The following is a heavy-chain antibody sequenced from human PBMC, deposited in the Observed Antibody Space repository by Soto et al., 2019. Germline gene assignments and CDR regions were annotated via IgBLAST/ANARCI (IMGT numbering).Heavy chain of an antibody. D-gene: IGHD6-19*01. CDR1: GYGFTSYG. Sequence: GESLKSSCQGFGYGFTSYGVRWVSQIPGKGLGWMGRIDPIDSYTNYSPSFQGHVTISADKSISTAYLQWSSLKASDTAMYYCARQIYSSGWYGMDVWGQGT. V-gene: IGHV5-10-1*01. CDR2: IDPIDSYT. J-gene: IGHJ6*02. CDR3: ARQIYSSGWYGMDV.